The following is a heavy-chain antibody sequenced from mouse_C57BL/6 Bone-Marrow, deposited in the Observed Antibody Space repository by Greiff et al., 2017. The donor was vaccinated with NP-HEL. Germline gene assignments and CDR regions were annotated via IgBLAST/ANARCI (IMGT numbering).Heavy chain of an antibody. CDR2: ISGGGGNT. D-gene: IGHD2-4*01. CDR1: GFTFSSYT. Sequence: DVKLVESGGGLVKPGGSLKLSCAASGFTFSSYTMSWVRQTPEQRLEWVATISGGGGNTYYPDSVKGRFTISRDTAKNTLYLQMSSLRSEDTAVYYCARQIYYDYEGAYWGQGTLVTVSA. V-gene: IGHV5-9*04. J-gene: IGHJ3*01. CDR3: ARQIYYDYEGAY.